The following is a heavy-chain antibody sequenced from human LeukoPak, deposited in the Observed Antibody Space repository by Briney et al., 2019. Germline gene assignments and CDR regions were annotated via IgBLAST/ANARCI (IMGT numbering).Heavy chain of an antibody. CDR2: IGSSSSTI. V-gene: IGHV3-48*01. Sequence: GGSLRLSCAASGFTFSSYSMNWVRQAPGKGLEWVSYIGSSSSTIYYADSVKGRFTISRDNAKNSLYLQMNSLRAEDTAVYYCARRAGRRYYFDYWGQGTLVTVSS. CDR3: ARRAGRRYYFDY. J-gene: IGHJ4*02. CDR1: GFTFSSYS.